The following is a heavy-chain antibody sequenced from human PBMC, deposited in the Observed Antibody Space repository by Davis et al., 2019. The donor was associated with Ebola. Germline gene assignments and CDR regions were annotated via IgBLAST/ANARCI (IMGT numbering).Heavy chain of an antibody. D-gene: IGHD1-26*01. V-gene: IGHV3-7*01. CDR2: IKQDGSEK. CDR3: ASVVVGATIH. Sequence: GESLKISCAASGFTFSSYWMSWVRQAPGKGLEWVANIKQDGSEKYYVDSVKGRFTISRDNAKNSLYLQTNSLRAEDTAVYYCASVVVGATIHWGQGTLVTVSS. J-gene: IGHJ4*02. CDR1: GFTFSSYW.